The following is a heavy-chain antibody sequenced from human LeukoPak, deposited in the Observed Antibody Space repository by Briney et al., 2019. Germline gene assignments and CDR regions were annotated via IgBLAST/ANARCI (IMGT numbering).Heavy chain of an antibody. D-gene: IGHD3-9*01. CDR1: GFTFSSYA. J-gene: IGHJ1*01. Sequence: GGSLRLSCAASGFTFSSYAMSWVRQAPGKGLEWVSAISGRGEDTYYADHVRGRFTISRDNSKNTLHLQLRSLRDEDTAVYYCANDVLTPVDSWGQGTLVTVS. V-gene: IGHV3-23*01. CDR3: ANDVLTPVDS. CDR2: ISGRGEDT.